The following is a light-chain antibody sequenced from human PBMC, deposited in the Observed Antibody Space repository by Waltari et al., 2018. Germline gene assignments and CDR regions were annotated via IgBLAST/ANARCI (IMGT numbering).Light chain of an antibody. Sequence: QSALTQPPSASGSPGPSVTISCTGNSRHIGDYNYVAWYQQHPGKAPKLMIYEVSKRPSGVPDRFSGSKSGNTASLTVSGLQAGDEADYYCSSYAGNNNFCVFGTGTKVTVL. CDR2: EVS. J-gene: IGLJ1*01. CDR1: SRHIGDYNY. V-gene: IGLV2-8*01. CDR3: SSYAGNNNFCV.